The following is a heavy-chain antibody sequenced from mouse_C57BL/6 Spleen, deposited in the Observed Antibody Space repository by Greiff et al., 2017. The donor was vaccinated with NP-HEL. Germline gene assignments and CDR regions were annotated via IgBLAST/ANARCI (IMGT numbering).Heavy chain of an antibody. D-gene: IGHD2-1*01. J-gene: IGHJ2*01. CDR3: TTSGNPYYFDY. CDR1: GFNIKDYY. V-gene: IGHV14-1*01. CDR2: SDPEDGDT. Sequence: EVQLQQSGAELVRPGASVKLSCTASGFNIKDYYMHWVKQRPEQGLEWIGRSDPEDGDTEYAPKFQGKATMTADTSSNTAYLQLSSLTSEDTAVYYCTTSGNPYYFDYWGQGTTLTVSS.